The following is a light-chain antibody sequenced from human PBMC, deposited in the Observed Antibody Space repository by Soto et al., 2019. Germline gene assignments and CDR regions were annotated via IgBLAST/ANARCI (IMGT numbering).Light chain of an antibody. Sequence: QSVLTQPPSVSGAPGQRVTISCTGSSSNIGAGYDVHWYQQLPGTAPKLLIFGYTSRPSGVPDRFSGSKSGTSASLAITGRQAEDEADYYCQSYDSSLSGYVFGTGTKVTVL. CDR3: QSYDSSLSGYV. CDR1: SSNIGAGYD. V-gene: IGLV1-40*01. J-gene: IGLJ1*01. CDR2: GYT.